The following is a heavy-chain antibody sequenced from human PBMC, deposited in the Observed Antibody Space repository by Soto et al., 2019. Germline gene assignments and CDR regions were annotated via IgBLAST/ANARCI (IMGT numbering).Heavy chain of an antibody. J-gene: IGHJ4*02. V-gene: IGHV4-59*01. D-gene: IGHD6-19*01. CDR3: ARAGETVAGHFSFDY. Sequence: SETLSLTCTVSGGSISSYYWSWIRQPPGKGLEWIGYIYYSGSTNYNPSLKSRVTISVDTSKNQFSLKLSSVTAADTAVYYCARAGETVAGHFSFDYWGQGTLVTVPS. CDR2: IYYSGST. CDR1: GGSISSYY.